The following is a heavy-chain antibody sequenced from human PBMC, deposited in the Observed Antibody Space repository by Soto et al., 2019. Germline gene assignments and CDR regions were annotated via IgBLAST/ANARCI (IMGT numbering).Heavy chain of an antibody. CDR2: IYHSGST. D-gene: IGHD6-19*01. CDR3: AVGIAVAGTVGYYFDY. J-gene: IGHJ4*02. Sequence: SETLSLTCAVSCGSISSSNWWSWVRQPPGKGLVWIGEIYHSGSTNYNPSLKSRVTISVDKSKNQFSLKLSSVTAADTAVYYCAVGIAVAGTVGYYFDYWGQGTLVTVSS. V-gene: IGHV4-4*02. CDR1: CGSISSSNW.